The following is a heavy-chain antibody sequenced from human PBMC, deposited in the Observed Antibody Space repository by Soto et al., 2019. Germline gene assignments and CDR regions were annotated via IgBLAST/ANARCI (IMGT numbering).Heavy chain of an antibody. V-gene: IGHV3-7*01. Sequence: VSLRLSCAAPGFTFSNYWMSWVRQAPGKGLEWVANIKTDGSEKYYVDFVKGRFTISRDNAKNSLYLQMNSLRAEDTAVYYCARGTLWNGYQFFDYWGQGTLVTVSS. CDR3: ARGTLWNGYQFFDY. D-gene: IGHD3-3*01. J-gene: IGHJ4*02. CDR1: GFTFSNYW. CDR2: IKTDGSEK.